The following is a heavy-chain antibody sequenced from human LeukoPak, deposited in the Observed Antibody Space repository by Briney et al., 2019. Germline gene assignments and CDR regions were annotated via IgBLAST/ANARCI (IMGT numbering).Heavy chain of an antibody. D-gene: IGHD2-15*01. V-gene: IGHV3-30-3*01. CDR2: ISYDGSDK. CDR1: GFTFSSYA. CDR3: ARDVGGKSGDYYFDY. Sequence: PGGSLRLSCAASGFTFSSYAIHWVRRAPGKGLEWVAVISYDGSDKHYADFLEGRFTISRDNSKNTLYLQMNSLRAEDTAVYYCARDVGGKSGDYYFDYWGQGTLVTVSS. J-gene: IGHJ4*02.